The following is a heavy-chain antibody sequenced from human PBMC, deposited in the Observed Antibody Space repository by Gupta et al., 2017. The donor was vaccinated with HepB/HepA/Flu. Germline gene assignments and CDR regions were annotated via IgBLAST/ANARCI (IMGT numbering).Heavy chain of an antibody. CDR2: IDSSGNYM. D-gene: IGHD3-3*01. Sequence: QLVESGGGLVKPGGSLRLSCAASGFTVTTYAMNWVRQAPGKGLEWVSSIDSSGNYMYYAVSVKGRFTISRDSANNSVYLHMNSLRAGDTAVYYCARAGFDSWSNNWFDPWGKGTLVTVSS. CDR1: GFTVTTYA. CDR3: ARAGFDSWSNNWFDP. V-gene: IGHV3-21*01. J-gene: IGHJ5*02.